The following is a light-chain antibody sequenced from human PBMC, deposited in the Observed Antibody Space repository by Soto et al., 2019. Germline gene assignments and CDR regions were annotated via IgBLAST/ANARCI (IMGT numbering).Light chain of an antibody. CDR1: SSDVGGYNY. V-gene: IGLV2-14*01. Sequence: QSALTQPASVSGSPGQSITISCTGTSSDVGGYNYVSWYQQHPGKAPKLMIYDVSNWPSGVSNRVSGSKSGNTASLTISGLQAEDEADYYCSSYTDSSPFVFGTGTKVTVL. CDR3: SSYTDSSPFV. CDR2: DVS. J-gene: IGLJ1*01.